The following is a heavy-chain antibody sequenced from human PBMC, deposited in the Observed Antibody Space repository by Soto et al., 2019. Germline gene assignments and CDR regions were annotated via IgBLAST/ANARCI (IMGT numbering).Heavy chain of an antibody. J-gene: IGHJ4*02. CDR1: GFTFGDYA. CDR3: SLDTSGYNYYFDH. CDR2: IRSKANGGTT. Sequence: GSLRLSCTTSGFTFGDYALSWFLQAPGKGLESVGFIRSKANGGTTEHAASVKGIFIISRDDSRSFAYLQMNSLKTEDTAVYYCSLDTSGYNYYFDHWGQGTLVTVSS. D-gene: IGHD5-12*01. V-gene: IGHV3-49*03.